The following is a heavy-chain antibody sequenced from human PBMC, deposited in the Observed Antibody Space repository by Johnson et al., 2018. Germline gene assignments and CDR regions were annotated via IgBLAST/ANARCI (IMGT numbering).Heavy chain of an antibody. CDR2: IYYSGST. CDR3: AREGGRDGYNKGAFDI. V-gene: IGHV4-59*01. D-gene: IGHD5-24*01. J-gene: IGHJ3*02. Sequence: QVQLQESGPGLVKPSETLSLTCTVSGGSISSYYWSWIRQPPGKGLEWIGYIYYSGSTNYNPSLKSRVTISVDTSKNQFSLKLRSVTAADTAVYYCAREGGRDGYNKGAFDIWGQGTMVTVSS. CDR1: GGSISSYY.